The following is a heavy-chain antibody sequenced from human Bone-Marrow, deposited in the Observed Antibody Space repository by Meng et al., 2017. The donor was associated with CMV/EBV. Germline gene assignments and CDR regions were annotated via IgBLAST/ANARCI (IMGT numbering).Heavy chain of an antibody. CDR1: GYTFTGYY. J-gene: IGHJ4*02. Sequence: ASVKVSCKASGYTFTGYYMHWVRQAPGQGLEWMGWINPNCGGTNYAQKFQGRVTMTRDTSISTAYMELSRLRSDDTAVYYCARVTAYYDCWSGFYEGGLEYWGRGTLVTVSS. CDR3: ARVTAYYDCWSGFYEGGLEY. D-gene: IGHD3-3*01. CDR2: INPNCGGT. V-gene: IGHV1-2*02.